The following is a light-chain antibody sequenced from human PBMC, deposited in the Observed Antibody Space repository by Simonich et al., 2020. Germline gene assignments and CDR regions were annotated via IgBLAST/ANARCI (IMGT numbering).Light chain of an antibody. V-gene: IGLV1-47*01. CDR3: AAWDDSLSGRV. CDR1: SSNIGSNY. J-gene: IGLJ3*02. Sequence: QSVLTQPPSASGTPGQRVTISCSGSSSNIGSNYVYWYQQLPGTAPKLLIYRNDQRPSGVPGRFSGSKSGTSAALAISGLRSDDEADYYCAAWDDSLSGRVFGGGTKLTVL. CDR2: RND.